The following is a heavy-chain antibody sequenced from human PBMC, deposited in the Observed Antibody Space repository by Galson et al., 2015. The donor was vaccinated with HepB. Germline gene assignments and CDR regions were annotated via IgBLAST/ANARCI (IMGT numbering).Heavy chain of an antibody. CDR2: ISAYNGNT. V-gene: IGHV1-18*01. CDR1: GYTFTSYG. CDR3: ARESGCYSWAPIGDYYYGMDV. J-gene: IGHJ6*02. Sequence: SVKVSCKASGYTFTSYGISWVRQAPGQGLEWMGWISAYNGNTNYAQKLQGRVTMTTDTSTSTAYMELRSLRSDDTAVYYCARESGCYSWAPIGDYYYGMDVWGQGTTVTVSS. D-gene: IGHD6-19*01.